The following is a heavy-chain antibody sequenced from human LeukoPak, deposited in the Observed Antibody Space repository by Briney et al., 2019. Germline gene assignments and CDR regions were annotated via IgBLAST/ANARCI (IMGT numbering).Heavy chain of an antibody. J-gene: IGHJ6*04. CDR3: AGGIAMVRGGDV. D-gene: IGHD3-10*01. V-gene: IGHV3-7*01. CDR1: GLTFSTYW. Sequence: AGSLRLSCAASGLTFSTYWMTWVRQAPGKGLEWVANIKQDGSEKSYVDSVKGRFTISRDNAKNSLYLQMNSLRVEDTAVYYCAGGIAMVRGGDVWGKGTTVTVSS. CDR2: IKQDGSEK.